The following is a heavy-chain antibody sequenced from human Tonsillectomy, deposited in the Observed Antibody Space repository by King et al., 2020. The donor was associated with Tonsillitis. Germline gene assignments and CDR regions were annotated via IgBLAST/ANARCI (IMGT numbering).Heavy chain of an antibody. D-gene: IGHD3-10*01. J-gene: IGHJ4*02. V-gene: IGHV3-23*04. CDR2: ISGSGVST. CDR1: GFIFPTYG. CDR3: AQNGGGSVNYYAFDY. Sequence: VQLVESGGGLVQPGGSLRLSCAASGFIFPTYGMSWVRQAPGKGLEWVSTISGSGVSTYYADSVKGRFTISRDNSKNTVSLQLDSLRAEDTAAYYCAQNGGGSVNYYAFDYWGQGAPVTVSS.